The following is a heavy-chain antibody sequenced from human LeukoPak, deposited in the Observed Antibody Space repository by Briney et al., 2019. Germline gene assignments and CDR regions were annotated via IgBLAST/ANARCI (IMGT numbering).Heavy chain of an antibody. J-gene: IGHJ4*02. V-gene: IGHV3-48*01. CDR2: ISSSSSTI. D-gene: IGHD3-10*01. Sequence: RGSLRLSCAASGFTFSSYSMNWVRQAPGKGLEWVSYISSSSSTIYYADSVKGRFTISRDNAKNSLYLQMNSLRAEDTAVYYCASGNYYGSGSYSSFDYWGQGTLVTVSS. CDR3: ASGNYYGSGSYSSFDY. CDR1: GFTFSSYS.